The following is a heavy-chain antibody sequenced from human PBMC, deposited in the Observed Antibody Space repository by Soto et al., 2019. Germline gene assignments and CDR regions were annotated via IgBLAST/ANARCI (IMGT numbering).Heavy chain of an antibody. D-gene: IGHD4-4*01. J-gene: IGHJ4*02. CDR1: GGSISSYF. CDR3: ARGGDDYSNSVAFDY. V-gene: IGHV4-59*12. CDR2: IYNSGST. Sequence: SETLSLTCTVSGGSISSYFWSWIRQPPGKGLEWIGYIYNSGSTIGYIYNSGSTNYNPSLKSRVTISVDTSKNQFSLKLSSVTAADTAVYYCARGGDDYSNSVAFDYWGQGTLVTVSS.